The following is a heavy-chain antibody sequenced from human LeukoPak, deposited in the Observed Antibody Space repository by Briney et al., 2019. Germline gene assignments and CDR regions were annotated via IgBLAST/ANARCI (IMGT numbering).Heavy chain of an antibody. D-gene: IGHD6-13*01. Sequence: GGSLRLSCAASGFTFSSYWMSWFRQAPGKGLEWVGFIRSKAYGGTTEYAASVKGRFTISRDDSKSIAYLQMNSLKTEDTAVYYCTLAAGWMAFDIWGQGTMVTVSS. J-gene: IGHJ3*02. V-gene: IGHV3-49*03. CDR2: IRSKAYGGTT. CDR1: GFTFSSYW. CDR3: TLAAGWMAFDI.